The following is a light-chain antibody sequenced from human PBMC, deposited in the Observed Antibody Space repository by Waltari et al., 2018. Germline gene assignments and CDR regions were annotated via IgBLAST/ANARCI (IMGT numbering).Light chain of an antibody. J-gene: IGLJ3*02. V-gene: IGLV2-14*03. CDR3: ASYTTTSLGV. CDR1: SNDVGGYNY. CDR2: DVT. Sequence: QSALTQPTSMSGSPGQSITISCSGTSNDVGGYNYVPWYQQHSGKAPKLIIYDVTSRPSGVSDRFSGSKSGNTASLTISGFQLDDEAYYFCASYTTTSLGVFGGGTKVTVL.